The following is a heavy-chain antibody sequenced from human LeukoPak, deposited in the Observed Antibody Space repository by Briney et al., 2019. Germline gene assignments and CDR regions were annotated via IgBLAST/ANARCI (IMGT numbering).Heavy chain of an antibody. CDR3: AKDYYDSSGYYNGAFDM. CDR2: ISYDGSNK. CDR1: GFTFSYYG. D-gene: IGHD3-22*01. J-gene: IGHJ3*02. Sequence: PGGSLRLSCAASGFTFSYYGMHWVRQAPGKGLEWVAVISYDGSNKYYAESVKGRFTISRDNSKNTLYLQMNSLRAEDTAVYYCAKDYYDSSGYYNGAFDMWGQGTMVTVSS. V-gene: IGHV3-30*18.